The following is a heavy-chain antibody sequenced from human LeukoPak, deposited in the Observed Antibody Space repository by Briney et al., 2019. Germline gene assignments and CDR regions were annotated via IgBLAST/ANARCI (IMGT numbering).Heavy chain of an antibody. V-gene: IGHV3-23*01. CDR1: GFTFSSHA. CDR3: AKVTAWYSSSWYLAY. Sequence: GGSLRLSCAAPGFTFSSHAMSWVRQAPGKGLEWVSSIGSSGATFYADSVKGRFTISRDNSKNTLFLQMNSLRAEDTAVYFCAKVTAWYSSSWYLAYWGQGTLVTVSS. CDR2: IGSSGAT. J-gene: IGHJ4*02. D-gene: IGHD6-13*01.